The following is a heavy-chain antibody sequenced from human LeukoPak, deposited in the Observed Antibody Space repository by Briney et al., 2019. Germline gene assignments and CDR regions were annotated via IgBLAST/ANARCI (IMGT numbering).Heavy chain of an antibody. CDR1: GGSISSYY. V-gene: IGHV4-59*12. CDR3: ARVYYYDSSGYSS. Sequence: PSETLSLTCTVSGGSISSYYWSWIRQPPGKGLEWIGYIYYSGSTNYNPSLKSRVTISVDKSKNQFSLKLSSVTAADTAVYYCARVYYYDSSGYSSWGQGTLVTVSS. J-gene: IGHJ5*02. D-gene: IGHD3-22*01. CDR2: IYYSGST.